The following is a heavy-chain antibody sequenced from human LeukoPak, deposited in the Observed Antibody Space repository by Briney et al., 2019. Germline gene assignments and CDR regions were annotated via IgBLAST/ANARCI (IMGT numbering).Heavy chain of an antibody. V-gene: IGHV3-30*18. CDR1: KFTSGHSFTNYW. CDR3: AKDGQQLVRGGPLDV. D-gene: IGHD6-13*01. J-gene: IGHJ6*02. Sequence: GGSLRLSCVASKFTSGHSFTNYWMSWVRQAPGKGLEWVAVISYDGSNKYYADSVKGRFTISRDNSKNTLYLQMNSLRAEDTAVYYCAKDGQQLVRGGPLDVWGQGTTVTVSS. CDR2: ISYDGSNK.